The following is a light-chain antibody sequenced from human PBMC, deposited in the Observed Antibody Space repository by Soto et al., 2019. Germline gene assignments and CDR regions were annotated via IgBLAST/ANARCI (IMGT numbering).Light chain of an antibody. J-gene: IGKJ4*01. CDR1: QSVSSY. V-gene: IGKV3-11*01. CDR2: DAS. CDR3: QQRSNWTLT. Sequence: EIMLTQSPATLSVSAGERATLSCRASQSVSSYLAWYQQKPGQAPRLLIYDASNRATGIPARFSVSGSGTDCTLTISSLQHEDGAVYYCQQRSNWTLTFGGGTKVDIK.